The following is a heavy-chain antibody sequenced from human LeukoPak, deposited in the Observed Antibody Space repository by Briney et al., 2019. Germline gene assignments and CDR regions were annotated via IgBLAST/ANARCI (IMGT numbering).Heavy chain of an antibody. CDR2: ISSSSSYI. Sequence: GGSLRLSCAASGFTFSSYSMNWVRQAPGKGLEWVSSISSSSSYIYYADSVKGRFTISRDNAKNSLYLQVNSLRAEDTAVYYCARGYCSSTSCYVGSDIWGQGTMVTVSS. D-gene: IGHD2-2*01. V-gene: IGHV3-21*01. CDR1: GFTFSSYS. CDR3: ARGYCSSTSCYVGSDI. J-gene: IGHJ3*02.